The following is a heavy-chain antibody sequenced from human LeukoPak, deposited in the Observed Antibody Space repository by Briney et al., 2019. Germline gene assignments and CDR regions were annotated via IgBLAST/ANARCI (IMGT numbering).Heavy chain of an antibody. V-gene: IGHV4-4*07. CDR1: GGSIRGYY. J-gene: IGHJ4*02. CDR3: VRDSSSTYFAY. D-gene: IGHD2-2*01. Sequence: SETLSLTCTVSGGSIRGYYWNWIRQPAGKGLECIGRISASGTTNDNPSLNSRATMSVDTSKNQFSLRLSSVTAAHTAVYYCVRDSSSTYFAYWGKGTLVTVS. CDR2: ISASGTT.